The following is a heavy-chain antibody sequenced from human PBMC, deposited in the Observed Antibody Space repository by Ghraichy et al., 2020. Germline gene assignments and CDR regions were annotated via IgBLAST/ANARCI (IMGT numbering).Heavy chain of an antibody. CDR3: ASLDCSSTSCSVGYYFDS. CDR2: IYYIGRT. Sequence: SETLSLTCSVSGASLSGTGFYLGWIRQPPGKGLEWIGNIYYIGRTHYKPSLESRVTISVDTPKNQFSLTLSSLTRSDPAVSYCASLDCSSTSCSVGYYFDSWGQGTLVTVSS. V-gene: IGHV4-39*01. D-gene: IGHD2-2*01. CDR1: GASLSGTGFY. J-gene: IGHJ4*02.